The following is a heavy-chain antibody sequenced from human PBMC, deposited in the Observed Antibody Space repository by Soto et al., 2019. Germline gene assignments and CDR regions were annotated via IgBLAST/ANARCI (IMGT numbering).Heavy chain of an antibody. Sequence: SETLSLTCAVYGGSFSGYYWSWIRQPPGKGLEWIGEINHSGSTNYNPSLKSRVTISVDTSKNQFSLKLSSVTAADTAVYYCAAMLIVGATPSYIEYWDEGNLVTVSS. CDR1: GGSFSGYY. J-gene: IGHJ4*01. D-gene: IGHD1-26*01. CDR2: INHSGST. CDR3: AAMLIVGATPSYIEY. V-gene: IGHV4-34*01.